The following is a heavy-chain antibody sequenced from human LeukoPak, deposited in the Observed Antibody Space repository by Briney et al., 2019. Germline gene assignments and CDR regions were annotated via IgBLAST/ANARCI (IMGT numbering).Heavy chain of an antibody. J-gene: IGHJ3*02. V-gene: IGHV3-66*01. Sequence: PGGSLRLSCAASGFIFSNAWMSWVRQAPGKGLEWVSVIYSGGSTYYADSVKGRFTISRDNSKNTLYLQMNSLRAEDTAVYYCASSGYSVDAFDIWGQGTMVTVSS. D-gene: IGHD3-22*01. CDR3: ASSGYSVDAFDI. CDR2: IYSGGST. CDR1: GFIFSNAW.